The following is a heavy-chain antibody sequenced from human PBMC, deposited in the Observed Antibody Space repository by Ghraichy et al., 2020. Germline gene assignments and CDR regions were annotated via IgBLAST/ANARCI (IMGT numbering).Heavy chain of an antibody. D-gene: IGHD1-26*01. J-gene: IGHJ6*02. CDR3: VKTGSRESVHYYYGMDG. CDR1: GFSFRNYG. CDR2: ISDNGLRA. Sequence: GGSLRLSCVGSGFSFRNYGLTWVRQAPGKGLECVSFISDNGLRANYADSVKGRFTISRDNSRSTVYLQMSSLRAEDTAVYYCVKTGSRESVHYYYGMDGWGPGPIVTFSS. V-gene: IGHV3-23*01.